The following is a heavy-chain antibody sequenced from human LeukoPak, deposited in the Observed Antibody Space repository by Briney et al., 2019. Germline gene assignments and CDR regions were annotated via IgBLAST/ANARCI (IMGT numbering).Heavy chain of an antibody. D-gene: IGHD2-2*01. Sequence: GGSLRLSCAASGFTFSGYSMNWVRQAPGKGLEWVSSISSRSSYMYYADSVKGRFTISRDNAKNSLYLQMNSLRAENTAVYYCARGRGSTSSYFDYWGQGTLVTVSS. CDR1: GFTFSGYS. V-gene: IGHV3-21*01. J-gene: IGHJ4*02. CDR3: ARGRGSTSSYFDY. CDR2: ISSRSSYM.